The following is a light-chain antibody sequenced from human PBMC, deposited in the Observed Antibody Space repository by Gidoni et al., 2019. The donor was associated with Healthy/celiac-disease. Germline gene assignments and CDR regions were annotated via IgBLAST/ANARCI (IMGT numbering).Light chain of an antibody. CDR3: QQYDNPPCS. J-gene: IGKJ2*04. CDR1: QDISNY. V-gene: IGKV1-33*01. CDR2: DAS. Sequence: DSQMTQSPSSLSASVGDRVTITCQASQDISNYLNWYQQKPGKAPKLLIYDASNLETGVPSRFSGSGSGTDFTFTISSLQPEDIATYYCQQYDNPPCSFGQGTKLEIK.